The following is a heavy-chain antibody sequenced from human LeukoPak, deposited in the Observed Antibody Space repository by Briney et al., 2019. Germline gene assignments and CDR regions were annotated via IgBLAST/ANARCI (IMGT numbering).Heavy chain of an antibody. CDR3: VEAGQLVRAPFDY. D-gene: IGHD6-13*01. J-gene: IGHJ4*02. Sequence: GGSLRLSCAASGFTVSNNYMSWVRQAPGKGLEWVSIIYSGGSTYYADSVKGRFTISRDDSKNSLYLQMNSLKTEDTAVYYCVEAGQLVRAPFDYWGQGTLVTVSS. CDR1: GFTVSNNY. V-gene: IGHV3-66*01. CDR2: IYSGGST.